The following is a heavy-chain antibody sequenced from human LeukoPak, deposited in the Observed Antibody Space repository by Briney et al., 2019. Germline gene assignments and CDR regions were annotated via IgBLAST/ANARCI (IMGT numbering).Heavy chain of an antibody. CDR2: TYYRSKWYN. Sequence: SQTLSLTCAISGDSVSSNSATWNWIRLSPSRGLERLGRTYYRSKWYNDYAVSVKSRITINPDTSKNQFSLQLNSVTPEDTAVYYCARAMRKAAAGTFYFDYWGQGTLVTVSS. D-gene: IGHD6-13*01. CDR1: GDSVSSNSAT. V-gene: IGHV6-1*01. CDR3: ARAMRKAAAGTFYFDY. J-gene: IGHJ4*02.